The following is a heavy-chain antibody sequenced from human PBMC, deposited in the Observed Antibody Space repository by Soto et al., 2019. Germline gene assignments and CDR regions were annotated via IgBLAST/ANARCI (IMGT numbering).Heavy chain of an antibody. CDR1: GDSVSSSSVT. CDR2: TYYRSKWYN. D-gene: IGHD1-26*01. Sequence: SQTLSLTCAISGDSVSSSSVTWNWIRQSPSRGLEWLGRTYYRSKWYNDYAESVKSRITINPDTSKNQFSLHLNSVTPEDTAVYYWVSLLRNRWLDFWGQGTLVTVSS. J-gene: IGHJ5*01. V-gene: IGHV6-1*01. CDR3: VSLLRNRWLDF.